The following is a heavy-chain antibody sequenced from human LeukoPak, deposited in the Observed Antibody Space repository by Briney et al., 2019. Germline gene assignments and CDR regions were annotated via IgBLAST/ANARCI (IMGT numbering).Heavy chain of an antibody. CDR1: GFTFSSYA. CDR3: ARRMVTIDDHDAFDI. CDR2: MYSGGNT. V-gene: IGHV3-66*04. Sequence: GGSLRLSCAASGFTFSSYAMSWVRQAPGKGLEWVSVMYSGGNTYYGDSVKGRFTISRDTSKNTVYLQMSSLRAEDTAVYYCARRMVTIDDHDAFDIWGQGTMVAVSS. J-gene: IGHJ3*02. D-gene: IGHD2-21*02.